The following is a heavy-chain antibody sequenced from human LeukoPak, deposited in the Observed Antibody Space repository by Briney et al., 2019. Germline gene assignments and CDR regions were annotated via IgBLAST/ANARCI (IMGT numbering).Heavy chain of an antibody. Sequence: SETLSLTCTVSGGSISSYFWSWIRQPPGKGLEWIGYIYHSGSTYYNPSLKSRVTISVDRSKNQFSLKLSSVTAADTAVYYCARDRGDYYGSGNNWFDPWGQGTLVTVSS. CDR1: GGSISSYF. V-gene: IGHV4-30-2*01. D-gene: IGHD3-10*01. J-gene: IGHJ5*02. CDR3: ARDRGDYYGSGNNWFDP. CDR2: IYHSGST.